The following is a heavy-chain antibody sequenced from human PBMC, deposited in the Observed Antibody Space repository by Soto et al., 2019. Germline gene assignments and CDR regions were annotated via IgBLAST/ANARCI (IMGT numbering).Heavy chain of an antibody. D-gene: IGHD5-18*01. J-gene: IGHJ6*02. CDR1: GFTFSSYG. V-gene: IGHV3-30*18. Sequence: GGSLTLSCAASGFTFSSYGMHWVRQAPGKGLEWVAVISYDGSNKYYADSVKGRFTISRDNSKNTLYLQMNSLRAEDTAVYYCAKDRSDTAMVTSLSDYYYYGMDVWGQGTTVTVSS. CDR3: AKDRSDTAMVTSLSDYYYYGMDV. CDR2: ISYDGSNK.